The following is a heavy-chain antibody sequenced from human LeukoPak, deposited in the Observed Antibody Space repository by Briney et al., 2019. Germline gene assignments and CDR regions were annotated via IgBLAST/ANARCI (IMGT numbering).Heavy chain of an antibody. Sequence: SETLSLTCTVSGDSISSFYYWNWIRQPPGKGLEWIGYTHYSGSTHYNPSLKSRVTISVDTTKEKFTLKLSSVTSADTAVYYCASRSGRSYYGLDVWGQGTTVTVSS. CDR2: THYSGST. V-gene: IGHV4-59*01. CDR1: GDSISSFYY. J-gene: IGHJ6*02. CDR3: ASRSGRSYYGLDV. D-gene: IGHD3-10*01.